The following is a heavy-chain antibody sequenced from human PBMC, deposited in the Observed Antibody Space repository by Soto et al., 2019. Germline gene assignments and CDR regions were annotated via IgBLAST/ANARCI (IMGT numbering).Heavy chain of an antibody. J-gene: IGHJ4*02. CDR3: AKERDNGADRPFDY. CDR2: ISGSGDST. CDR1: GFTFSSYA. V-gene: IGHV3-23*01. Sequence: PGGSLRLSCAASGFTFSSYAMTWVRQAPGKGLEWVSAISGSGDSTYYADSVKGRFTISRDQSKNTLYLQMHSLRAEDTAVYFCAKERDNGADRPFDYWGQGTLVTVSS. D-gene: IGHD2-8*01.